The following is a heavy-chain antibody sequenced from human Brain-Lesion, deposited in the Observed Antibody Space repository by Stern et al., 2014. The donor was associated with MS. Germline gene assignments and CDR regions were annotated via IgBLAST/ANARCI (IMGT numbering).Heavy chain of an antibody. CDR2: VYYSGAT. CDR1: GDSISSYTHY. Sequence: VQLQESGPGLVKPSETLSLTCAVSGDSISSYTHYWAWIRQPPGKGLEWIGSVYYSGATYYNPALKSPVTISADPSKNPFSLGLTSVTAADTAVYYCAKHACTGAACPFDLWGQGTLVTVSS. V-gene: IGHV4-39*01. CDR3: AKHACTGAACPFDL. D-gene: IGHD2-8*02. J-gene: IGHJ4*02.